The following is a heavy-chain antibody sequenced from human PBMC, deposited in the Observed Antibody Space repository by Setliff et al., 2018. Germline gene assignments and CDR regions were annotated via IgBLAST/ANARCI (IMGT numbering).Heavy chain of an antibody. V-gene: IGHV1-69*10. D-gene: IGHD6-19*01. CDR2: IIPILGIA. CDR1: GGTFSSYA. CDR3: ASALIRRVAVAGKSQFDY. Sequence: GASVKVSCKASGGTFSSYAISWVRQAPGQGLEWMGGIIPILGIANYAQKFQGRVTITADKSTSTAYMELSSLRSEDTAVYYCASALIRRVAVAGKSQFDYWGQGTLVTVSS. J-gene: IGHJ4*01.